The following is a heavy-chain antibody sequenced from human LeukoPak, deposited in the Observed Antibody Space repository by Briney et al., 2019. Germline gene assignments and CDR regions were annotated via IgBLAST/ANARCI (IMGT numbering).Heavy chain of an antibody. CDR2: IIPIFGTA. V-gene: IGHV1-69*06. CDR1: GGTFSSYD. D-gene: IGHD3-10*01. J-gene: IGHJ5*02. CDR3: ARDHRDVLLWLGESWFDP. Sequence: SVKVSCKASGGTFSSYDISWVRQAPGQGLEWMGGIIPIFGTANYAQKFQGRVTITADKSTSTAYMELSSLRSEDTAVYYCARDHRDVLLWLGESWFDPWGQGTLVTVSS.